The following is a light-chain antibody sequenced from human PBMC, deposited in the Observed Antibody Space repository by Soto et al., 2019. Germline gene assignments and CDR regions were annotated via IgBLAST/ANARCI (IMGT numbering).Light chain of an antibody. J-gene: IGKJ1*01. Sequence: EIVLTQSPGTLSLSPGERVTLSCRASQSVSSNFLAWYQQKPGQAPRLLIYGASNRAAGIPDRFSGSGSGTDFTLTISRLEPEDFAVYYCHQYSSARRTFGQGTQVEIK. V-gene: IGKV3-20*01. CDR3: HQYSSARRT. CDR1: QSVSSNF. CDR2: GAS.